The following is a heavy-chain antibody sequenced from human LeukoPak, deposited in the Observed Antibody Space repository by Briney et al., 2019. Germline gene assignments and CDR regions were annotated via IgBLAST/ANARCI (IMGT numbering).Heavy chain of an antibody. CDR1: GGSFSGYY. CDR3: ARDKMVRGVALDY. CDR2: INHSGST. V-gene: IGHV4-34*01. D-gene: IGHD3-10*01. J-gene: IGHJ4*02. Sequence: SETLSLTCAVYGGSFSGYYWSWIRQPPGKGLEWIGEINHSGSTNYNPSLKSRVTISVDTSKNQFSLKLSSVTAEDTAVYYCARDKMVRGVALDYWGQGTLVTVSS.